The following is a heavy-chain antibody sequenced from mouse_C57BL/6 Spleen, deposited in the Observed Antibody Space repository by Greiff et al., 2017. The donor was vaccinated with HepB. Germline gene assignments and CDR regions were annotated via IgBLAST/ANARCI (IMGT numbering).Heavy chain of an antibody. J-gene: IGHJ1*03. Sequence: QVQLQQSGAELVKPGASVKISCKASGYAFSSYWMNWVKQRPGKGLEWIGQIYPGDGDTNYNGKFKGKATLTEDKSSSTAYMQLSSLTSEDSAVYFCARGGGSSFYWYFDVWGTGTTVTVSS. CDR1: GYAFSSYW. V-gene: IGHV1-80*01. D-gene: IGHD1-1*01. CDR3: ARGGGSSFYWYFDV. CDR2: IYPGDGDT.